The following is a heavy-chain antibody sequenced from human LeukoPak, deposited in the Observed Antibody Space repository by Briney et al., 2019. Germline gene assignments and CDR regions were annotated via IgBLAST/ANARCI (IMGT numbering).Heavy chain of an antibody. D-gene: IGHD3-3*01. V-gene: IGHV1-46*01. CDR2: INPSGGST. CDR1: GYTFTTYY. Sequence: ASVKVSCKASGYTFTTYYMHWVRQAPGQGLEWMGTINPSGGSTTYAQKYQGRVTMTRDTSTSTVYMELSSLRSEDTAVYYCARPQTIFGVVHYYFDYWGQGTLVTVSS. CDR3: ARPQTIFGVVHYYFDY. J-gene: IGHJ4*02.